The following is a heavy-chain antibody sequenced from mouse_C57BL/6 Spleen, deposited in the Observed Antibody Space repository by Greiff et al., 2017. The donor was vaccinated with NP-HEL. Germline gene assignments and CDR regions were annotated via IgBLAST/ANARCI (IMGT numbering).Heavy chain of an antibody. CDR1: GFSLTSYG. J-gene: IGHJ4*01. Sequence: QVQLKESGPGLVQPSQSLSITCTVSGFSLTSYGVHWVRQSPGKGLEWLGVIWSGGSTDYNAAFISRLSISKDNSKSQVFFKMNSLQADDTAIYYCARRGYGSSYDYAMDYGGQGTSVTVSS. CDR2: IWSGGST. D-gene: IGHD1-1*01. CDR3: ARRGYGSSYDYAMDY. V-gene: IGHV2-2*01.